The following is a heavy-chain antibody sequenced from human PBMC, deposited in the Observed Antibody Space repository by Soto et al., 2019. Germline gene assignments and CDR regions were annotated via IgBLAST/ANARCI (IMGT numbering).Heavy chain of an antibody. CDR2: IIPSFGTA. J-gene: IGHJ5*02. Sequence: QVQLVQSGAEVKKPGSSVKVSCKASGGTFSSYAISWVRQAPGQGLEWMGGIIPSFGTANYAQKFQGRVTITADESTSTAYMELSSLRSEDTAVYYCARDLSGSGTPPVPYNWFDPWGQGTLVTVSS. CDR1: GGTFSSYA. V-gene: IGHV1-69*01. D-gene: IGHD1-26*01. CDR3: ARDLSGSGTPPVPYNWFDP.